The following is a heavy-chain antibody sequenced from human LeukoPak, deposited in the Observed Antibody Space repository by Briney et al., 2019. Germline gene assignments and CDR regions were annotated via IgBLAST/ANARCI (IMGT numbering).Heavy chain of an antibody. CDR3: ARRGVPWYYFDY. V-gene: IGHV4-39*01. J-gene: IGHJ4*02. D-gene: IGHD3-16*01. CDR1: GGSISSSSYY. Sequence: SETLSLTCTVSGGSISSSSYYWGWIRQPPGKGLEWIGSIYYSGSTYYNPSLKSRVTISVDTSKNQFSLKLSSVTAADTAVYYCARRGVPWYYFDYWGQGTLVTVSS. CDR2: IYYSGST.